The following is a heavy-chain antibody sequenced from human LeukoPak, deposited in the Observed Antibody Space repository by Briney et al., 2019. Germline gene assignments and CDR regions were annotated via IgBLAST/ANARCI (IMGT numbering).Heavy chain of an antibody. V-gene: IGHV1-69*05. Sequence: SVKVSCKASGGTFSSYAISWVRQAPGQGLAWMGRITPIFGTANYAQKFQGRVTITTDESTSTAYMELSSLRSEDTAVYYCARDSYEYSSSSWFDPWGQGTLVTVSS. CDR2: ITPIFGTA. CDR3: ARDSYEYSSSSWFDP. D-gene: IGHD6-6*01. CDR1: GGTFSSYA. J-gene: IGHJ5*02.